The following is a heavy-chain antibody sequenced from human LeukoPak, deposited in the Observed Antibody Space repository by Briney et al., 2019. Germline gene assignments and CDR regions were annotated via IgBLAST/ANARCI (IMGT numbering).Heavy chain of an antibody. CDR2: IKEDGSGK. V-gene: IGHV3-7*01. Sequence: GGSLRLSCAASGLTFSTYWMNWVRQAPGKRLEWVANIKEDGSGKYYVDSVKGRFTISRDNAKNSVYLQMNSLRAEDTAIYYCARNARGPGDYWGQGTVVTVSS. CDR3: ARNARGPGDY. D-gene: IGHD2-2*01. CDR1: GLTFSTYW. J-gene: IGHJ4*02.